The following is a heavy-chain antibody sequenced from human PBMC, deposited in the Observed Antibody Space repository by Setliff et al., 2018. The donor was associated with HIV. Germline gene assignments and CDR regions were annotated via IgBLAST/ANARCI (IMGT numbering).Heavy chain of an antibody. CDR3: AREGYYDRADAFDI. Sequence: SETLSLTCTVSGGSISSYYWSWIRQPPGKGLEWIGYIYYSGSTTYNPSLKSRVTISVDTSKNQFSLKLSSVTAAHTAVYYCAREGYYDRADAFDIWGQGAMVTVSS. D-gene: IGHD3-22*01. CDR1: GGSISSYY. V-gene: IGHV4-59*01. CDR2: IYYSGST. J-gene: IGHJ3*02.